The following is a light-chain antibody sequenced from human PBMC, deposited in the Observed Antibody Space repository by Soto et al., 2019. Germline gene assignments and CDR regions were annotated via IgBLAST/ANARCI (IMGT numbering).Light chain of an antibody. Sequence: DVVMTQTPLSLSVAPGQPAFISCKSSQSLLHITGETFLFWYLQKPGQSPQLLIDEVSTRVSGVPDRFSGSGSGTDFTLEISRVETDDVGIYYCMQSTQLPPTFGQGTRLGIE. CDR1: QSLLHITGETF. CDR2: EVS. J-gene: IGKJ5*01. V-gene: IGKV2D-29*02. CDR3: MQSTQLPPT.